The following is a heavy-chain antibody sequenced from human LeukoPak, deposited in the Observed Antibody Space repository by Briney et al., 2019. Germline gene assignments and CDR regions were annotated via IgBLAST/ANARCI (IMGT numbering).Heavy chain of an antibody. CDR1: GYTFTGYY. J-gene: IGHJ4*02. CDR2: INPNSGGT. D-gene: IGHD2-15*01. Sequence: ASVKVSCKASGYTFTGYYMHWVRQAPGQGLEWMGWINPNSGGTNYAQKFQGRVTMTRDTSISTAYMELSRLRSDDTAVYYCARESDIVVVVAPFGYWGQGPLVTVSS. V-gene: IGHV1-2*02. CDR3: ARESDIVVVVAPFGY.